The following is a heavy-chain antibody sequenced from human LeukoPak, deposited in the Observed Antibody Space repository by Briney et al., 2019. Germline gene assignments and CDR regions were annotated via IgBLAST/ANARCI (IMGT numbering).Heavy chain of an antibody. J-gene: IGHJ4*02. CDR2: ISPSGTDI. Sequence: GGSLRLSCAASGFTFTDTYMTWVRQAPGKGLESLSYISPSGTDISYADSVKGRFTISRDNAKNSLYLQMNSLRAEDTAVYYCTRDTRRLDYWGQGTLVTVSS. CDR1: GFTFTDTY. CDR3: TRDTRRLDY. V-gene: IGHV3-11*01.